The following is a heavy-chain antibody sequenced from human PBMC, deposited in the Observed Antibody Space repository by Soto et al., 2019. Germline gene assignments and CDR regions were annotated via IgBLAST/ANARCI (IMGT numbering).Heavy chain of an antibody. CDR3: ARERPAGSYDY. J-gene: IGHJ4*02. CDR2: ISGNGGNT. D-gene: IGHD1-26*01. CDR1: GFAFRSYP. Sequence: GGSLRLSCTASGFAFRSYPMHWVRQAPGKGLEPVSAISGNGGNTYYADSVKGRFTISRDNSKNTLYLQMGGLTIEDMALYYCARERPAGSYDYWGRGTLVTVSS. V-gene: IGHV3-64*02.